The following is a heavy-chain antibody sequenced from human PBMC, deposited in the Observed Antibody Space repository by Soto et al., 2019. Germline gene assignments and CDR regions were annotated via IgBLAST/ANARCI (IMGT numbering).Heavy chain of an antibody. D-gene: IGHD5-18*01. CDR2: IYPGDSDT. CDR1: GYSFTTYW. Sequence: PGESLKISCKGSGYSFTTYWIAWVRQMPGKGLEWMGIIYPGDSDTRYSPSFQGQVTISADKSISTAYLQWSSLEASDSAMYYCARRGYNYGEFDYWGQGTLVTVSS. CDR3: ARRGYNYGEFDY. V-gene: IGHV5-51*01. J-gene: IGHJ4*02.